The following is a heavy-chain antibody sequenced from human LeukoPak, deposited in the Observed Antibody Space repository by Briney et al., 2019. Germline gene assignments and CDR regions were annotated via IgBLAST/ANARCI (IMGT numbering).Heavy chain of an antibody. Sequence: PRGPLRLSCAASEFTFSSYDWNWVRQAPGKEMEYVSAISSNGGSTYYANSVKGRFTISRDNSKNTLYLQMGSLRAEDMAVYYCARGEAKMYYYGSGTFDYWGQGTLVTVSS. CDR3: ARGEAKMYYYGSGTFDY. V-gene: IGHV3-64*01. CDR2: ISSNGGST. CDR1: EFTFSSYD. J-gene: IGHJ4*02. D-gene: IGHD3-10*01.